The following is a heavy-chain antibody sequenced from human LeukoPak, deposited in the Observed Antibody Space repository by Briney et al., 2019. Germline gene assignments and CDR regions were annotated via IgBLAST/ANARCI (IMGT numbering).Heavy chain of an antibody. V-gene: IGHV3-30-3*01. CDR2: ISYDGSNK. J-gene: IGHJ6*02. CDR1: GFTFSSYA. CDR3: ASGTYGSGSYSYYYGMDV. D-gene: IGHD3-10*01. Sequence: GGSLRLSCAASGFTFSSYAMHWVRQAPGKGLEWVAVISYDGSNKYYADSVKGRFTISRDNSKNTLYLQMNSLRAEDTAVYYCASGTYGSGSYSYYYGMDVWGQGTTVAVSS.